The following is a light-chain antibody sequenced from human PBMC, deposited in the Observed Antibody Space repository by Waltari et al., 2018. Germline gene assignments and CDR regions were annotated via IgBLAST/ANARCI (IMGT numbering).Light chain of an antibody. J-gene: IGKJ2*01. Sequence: ETVLTQSPVTLSLSPGEGATLSCTASQSVGSSLAWYQQKPGQAPRPLIYNASNRAAGTPGRFSGSGSGTDFTLTISSLEPEDFAVYYCQQRSNWNTFGQGTKLEIK. CDR1: QSVGSS. V-gene: IGKV3-11*01. CDR2: NAS. CDR3: QQRSNWNT.